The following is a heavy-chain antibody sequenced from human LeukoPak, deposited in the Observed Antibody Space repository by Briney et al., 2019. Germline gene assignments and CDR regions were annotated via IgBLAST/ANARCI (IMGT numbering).Heavy chain of an antibody. V-gene: IGHV4-59*01. D-gene: IGHD3-16*02. Sequence: SETLSLTCTVSGGSISSNYWSWLRQSPGKGLEWIGCVYDSGSTIYNPSLRRRVAISVDTSRNQFSLKLSSVTAADTAVYFCARGYRGFTPGWFDDWGQGSLVTVSS. J-gene: IGHJ4*02. CDR2: VYDSGST. CDR1: GGSISSNY. CDR3: ARGYRGFTPGWFDD.